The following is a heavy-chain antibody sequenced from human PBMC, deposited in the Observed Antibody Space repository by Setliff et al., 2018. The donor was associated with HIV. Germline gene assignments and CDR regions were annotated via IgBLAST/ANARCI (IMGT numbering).Heavy chain of an antibody. CDR3: ARDRTGGTFDI. J-gene: IGHJ3*02. Sequence: PSETLSLTCTVSGDSISSYYWSWIRQPAGKGLEWIGRIYTSGSTNYNPSLKSRGTMSVDTSKNQFSLKLNSVTAADSAVFYCARDRTGGTFDIWGQGTRVTVSS. V-gene: IGHV4-4*07. CDR2: IYTSGST. CDR1: GDSISSYY. D-gene: IGHD2-8*02.